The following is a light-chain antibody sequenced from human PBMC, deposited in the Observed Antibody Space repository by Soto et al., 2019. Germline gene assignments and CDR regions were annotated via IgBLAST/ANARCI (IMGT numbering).Light chain of an antibody. CDR2: EVS. CDR1: SSVVGSYDR. V-gene: IGLV2-18*02. CDR3: SSYTSSGTYV. Sequence: QSVLTQPPSVSGSPGQSVTISCTGTSSVVGSYDRVSWYQQPPGTAPKLMIYEVSNRPSGVPDRFSGSKSGNTASLTISGLQAEDEADYYCSSYTSSGTYVFGTGTKVTVL. J-gene: IGLJ1*01.